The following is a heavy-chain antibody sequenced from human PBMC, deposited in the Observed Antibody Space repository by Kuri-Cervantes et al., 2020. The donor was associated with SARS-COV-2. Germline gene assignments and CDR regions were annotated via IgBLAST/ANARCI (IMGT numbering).Heavy chain of an antibody. Sequence: GGSLRLSCKGSGYSFTSYWIGWVRQMPGKGLEWMGRIIPIFGTANYAQKFQGRVTITADESTSTAYMELSSLRSEDTAVYYCAGLTFYSLVPQWGQGTLVTVSS. J-gene: IGHJ4*02. V-gene: IGHV1-69*15. CDR3: AGLTFYSLVPQ. CDR1: GYSFTSYW. CDR2: IIPIFGTA. D-gene: IGHD6-13*01.